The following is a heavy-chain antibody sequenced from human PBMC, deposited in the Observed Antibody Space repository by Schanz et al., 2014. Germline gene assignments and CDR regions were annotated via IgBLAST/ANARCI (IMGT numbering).Heavy chain of an antibody. J-gene: IGHJ6*02. V-gene: IGHV3-74*01. CDR2: INSDGSTT. Sequence: EVRLVESGGGSVEPGGSLRLSCSGSGFTFSSYWMHWVRQAPGKGLVWVSRINSDGSTTIYADSVKGRFTISRDNAKNSLYLQMNSLRAEDTALYYCAKDRQNRVNRVGYYYGMDVWGQGTMVTVSS. CDR3: AKDRQNRVNRVGYYYGMDV. CDR1: GFTFSSYW. D-gene: IGHD3-16*01.